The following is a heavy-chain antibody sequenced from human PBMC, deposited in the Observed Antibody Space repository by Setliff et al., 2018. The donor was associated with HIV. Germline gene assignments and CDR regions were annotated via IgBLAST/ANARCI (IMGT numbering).Heavy chain of an antibody. D-gene: IGHD3-3*01. CDR3: ARDVAQPLAGDVWSGNGL. CDR1: GGSIRSHY. Sequence: KSSETLSLTCSVSGGSIRSHYWSWIRQAPGKGMQWIGNVYYRAKTGATTNHNPSLRSRISISLAVSKNQLSLRLRSVTAADTAIYYCARDVAQPLAGDVWSGNGLWGQGTQVTVSS. J-gene: IGHJ4*02. CDR2: VYYRAKTGATT. V-gene: IGHV4-59*11.